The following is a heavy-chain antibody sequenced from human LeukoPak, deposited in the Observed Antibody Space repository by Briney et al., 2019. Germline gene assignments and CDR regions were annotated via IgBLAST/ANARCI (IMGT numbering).Heavy chain of an antibody. CDR2: ISYDGSNK. Sequence: GGSLRLSCAASGFTFSSYAMHWVRQAPGKGLEWVAVISYDGSNKYYADSVKGRFTISRDNSKNTLYLQMNSLRAEDTAVYYCARDGEVGAINPSNWFDPWGQGTLVTVSS. CDR1: GFTFSSYA. CDR3: ARDGEVGAINPSNWFDP. J-gene: IGHJ5*02. D-gene: IGHD1-26*01. V-gene: IGHV3-30*04.